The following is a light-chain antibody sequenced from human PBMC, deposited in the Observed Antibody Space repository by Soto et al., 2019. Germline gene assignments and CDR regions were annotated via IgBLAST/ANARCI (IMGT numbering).Light chain of an antibody. Sequence: DIQMTQSPSSLSASVGDGVTITCRASQNISSYLNWYQQKPGKSPKLLIYAASSLQSGDPSRCRGRASGTDLTPTTSRLQPEDFATYYCQQSYSTPFSFGGGTKVEIK. CDR2: AAS. CDR3: QQSYSTPFS. V-gene: IGKV1-39*01. CDR1: QNISSY. J-gene: IGKJ4*01.